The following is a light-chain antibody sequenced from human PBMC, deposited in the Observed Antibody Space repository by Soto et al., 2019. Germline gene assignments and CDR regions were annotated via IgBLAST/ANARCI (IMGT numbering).Light chain of an antibody. V-gene: IGKV1-5*01. CDR1: QSISNW. CDR3: QQYNSYPT. CDR2: DAA. J-gene: IGKJ4*01. Sequence: DIQMTQSPSTLSASVGDRVTITCRASQSISNWLAWYQQKPGKAPTLLIYDAASLESGVPSRFSGSGSGTEFTLTISSLQPDDLATYYCQQYNSYPTFGGGTKVEIK.